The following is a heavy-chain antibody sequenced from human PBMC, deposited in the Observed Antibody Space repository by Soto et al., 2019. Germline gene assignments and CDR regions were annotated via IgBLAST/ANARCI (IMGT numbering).Heavy chain of an antibody. Sequence: QVQFLQSGAEVKKPGASVKVSCKTSGYIFTNYPIHWVRQAPGRGLEWVAWINTGNGTTRYSPKLQGRVSLRTDTSASTVYMELTSLRFEDTALYYCPSNAFDYWGQGTLVAVSP. CDR2: INTGNGTT. CDR3: PSNAFDY. CDR1: GYIFTNYP. J-gene: IGHJ4*02. V-gene: IGHV1-3*04.